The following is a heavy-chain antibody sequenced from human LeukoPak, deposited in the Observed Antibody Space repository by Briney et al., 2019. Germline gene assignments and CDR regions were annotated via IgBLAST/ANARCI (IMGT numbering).Heavy chain of an antibody. CDR2: IRTKANTYAT. V-gene: IGHV3-73*01. Sequence: PGGSLRLSCAASGFTFSGSAMHWVRQASGKGLEWVGRIRTKANTYATTYAASVEGRFTISRDDSKTTAYLQMNSLKTEDTAVYFCARLCTTTSCSTNYWGQGTLVTVSS. CDR1: GFTFSGSA. J-gene: IGHJ4*02. CDR3: ARLCTTTSCSTNY. D-gene: IGHD2-2*01.